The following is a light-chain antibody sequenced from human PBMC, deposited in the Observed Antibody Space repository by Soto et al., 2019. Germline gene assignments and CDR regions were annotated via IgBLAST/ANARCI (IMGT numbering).Light chain of an antibody. CDR2: EVT. CDR1: SSDVGGYNY. V-gene: IGLV2-8*01. Sequence: QSALTQPPSASGSPGQSVTISCTGTSSDVGGYNYVSWYQQHPGKAPKLIIFEVTQRPSGVPDRFSGSKSGNTASLTVSGLQAEDEADYYCSSYVISAPFVFGSGTKLTVL. CDR3: SSYVISAPFV. J-gene: IGLJ1*01.